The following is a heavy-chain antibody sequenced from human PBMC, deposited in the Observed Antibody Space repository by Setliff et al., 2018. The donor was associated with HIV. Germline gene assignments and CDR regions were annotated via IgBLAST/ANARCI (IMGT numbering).Heavy chain of an antibody. Sequence: GSLRLSCAASGFTFSNYGMHWVRQAPGKGLEWVAVIWYDGSNQNYADSVKGRLTVSRDNSNNTLYLQMNSLTPEDTAVYHCARYSSSWHTFDYWGPGTLVTVSS. D-gene: IGHD6-13*01. CDR3: ARYSSSWHTFDY. CDR2: IWYDGSNQ. J-gene: IGHJ4*02. V-gene: IGHV3-33*01. CDR1: GFTFSNYG.